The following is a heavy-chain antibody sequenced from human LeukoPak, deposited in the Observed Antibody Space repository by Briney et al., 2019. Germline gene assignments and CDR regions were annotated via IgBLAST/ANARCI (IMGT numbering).Heavy chain of an antibody. CDR1: GGTFSSYA. D-gene: IGHD2-15*01. J-gene: IGHJ6*02. CDR3: ARDRRGGETASVYYGMDV. V-gene: IGHV1-69*13. CDR2: IIPIFGTA. Sequence: SVKVSCKASGGTFSSYAISWVRQAPGQGLEWMGGIIPIFGTANYAQKFQGRVTIPADESTSTAYMELSSLRSEDTAVYYCARDRRGGETASVYYGMDVWGQGTTVTVSS.